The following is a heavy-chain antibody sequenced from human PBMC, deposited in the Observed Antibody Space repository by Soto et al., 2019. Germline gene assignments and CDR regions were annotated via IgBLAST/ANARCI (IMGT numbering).Heavy chain of an antibody. D-gene: IGHD6-19*01. CDR2: IIPIFGTA. Sequence: ASVKVSCKASGGTFSSYAISWVRQAPGQGLEWMGGIIPIFGTANYAQKFQGRVTITADESTSTAYTELSSLRSEDTAVYYCARDRIAVAGYYYYGMDVWGQGTTVTVSS. CDR1: GGTFSSYA. CDR3: ARDRIAVAGYYYYGMDV. J-gene: IGHJ6*02. V-gene: IGHV1-69*13.